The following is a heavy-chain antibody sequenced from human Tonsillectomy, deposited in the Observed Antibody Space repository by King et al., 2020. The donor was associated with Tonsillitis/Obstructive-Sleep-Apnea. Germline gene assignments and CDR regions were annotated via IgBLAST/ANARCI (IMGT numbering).Heavy chain of an antibody. V-gene: IGHV1-2*04. J-gene: IGHJ6*03. CDR3: ARGVVPAAPQTGYYDYMDV. Sequence: QLVQSGAEVKKPGASVKVSCKASGYTFTGYYMHWVRQAPGQGLEWMGWINPNSGGTNYAQKFQGWVTMTRDTTISTTYMELSRLRTDDTAVYYFARGVVPAAPQTGYYDYMDVWGKGTTVTVSS. D-gene: IGHD2-2*01. CDR2: INPNSGGT. CDR1: GYTFTGYY.